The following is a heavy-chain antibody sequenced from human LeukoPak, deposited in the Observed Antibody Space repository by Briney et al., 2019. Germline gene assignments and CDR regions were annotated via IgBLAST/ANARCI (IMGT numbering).Heavy chain of an antibody. CDR2: IIPIFGTA. D-gene: IGHD5-24*01. CDR3: ASFAGYNDFDY. J-gene: IGHJ4*02. V-gene: IGHV1-69*13. Sequence: SVKVSCKASGGTFSSYAISWVRQAPGQGLEWMGGIIPIFGTANYAQKFQGRVTITADESTSTAYMELSSLRSGDTAVYYCASFAGYNDFDYWGQGTLVTVSS. CDR1: GGTFSSYA.